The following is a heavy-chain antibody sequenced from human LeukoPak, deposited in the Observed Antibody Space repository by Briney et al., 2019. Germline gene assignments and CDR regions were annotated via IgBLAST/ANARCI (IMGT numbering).Heavy chain of an antibody. Sequence: GGSLRLSCAASGFTFSSYGMSWVRQAPGKGLEWVSSISGSGGSTYYADSVKGRFTISRDNSKNSLYLQMNSLRAEDTAVYYCARATRGGYDGYFDYWGQGTLVTVSS. V-gene: IGHV3-23*01. J-gene: IGHJ4*02. D-gene: IGHD5-12*01. CDR3: ARATRGGYDGYFDY. CDR1: GFTFSSYG. CDR2: ISGSGGST.